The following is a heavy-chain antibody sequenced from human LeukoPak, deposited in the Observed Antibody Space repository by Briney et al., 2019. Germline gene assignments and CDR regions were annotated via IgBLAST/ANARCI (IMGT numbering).Heavy chain of an antibody. J-gene: IGHJ4*02. CDR2: ISWNSGSI. D-gene: IGHD5-18*01. CDR1: GFTFDDYA. CDR3: AKDQNPFNSLIDY. V-gene: IGHV3-9*01. Sequence: GGSLRLSCAASGFTFDDYAMHWVRQAPGKGLEWVSGISWNSGSIGYADSVKGRFTISRDNAKNSLYLQMNSLRAEDTALYYCAKDQNPFNSLIDYWGQGTLVTVSS.